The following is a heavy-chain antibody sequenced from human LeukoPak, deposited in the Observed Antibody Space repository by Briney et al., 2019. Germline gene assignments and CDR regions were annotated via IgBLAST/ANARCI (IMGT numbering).Heavy chain of an antibody. D-gene: IGHD3-10*01. CDR3: AKLMVRGVISDNWFDP. CDR1: GFTFSSYA. Sequence: AGGSLRLSCAASGFTFSSYAMSWVLQAPGKGLEWVSAISGSGGSTYYADSVKGRFTISRDNSKNTLYLQINSLRAEDTAVYYCAKLMVRGVISDNWFDPWGQGTLVTVSS. CDR2: ISGSGGST. J-gene: IGHJ5*02. V-gene: IGHV3-23*01.